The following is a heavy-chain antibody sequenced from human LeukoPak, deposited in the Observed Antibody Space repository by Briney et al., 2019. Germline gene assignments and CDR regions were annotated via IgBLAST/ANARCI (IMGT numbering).Heavy chain of an antibody. CDR1: GGSFSGYY. J-gene: IGHJ5*02. V-gene: IGHV4-34*01. Sequence: SETLSLTCAVYGGSFSGYYWSWIRQPPGKGLEWIGGINHSGSTNYNPSLKSRVTISVDTSKNQFSLKLSSVTAADTAVYYCARGATSGIVVVPAHPEVSYNWFDPWGQGTLVTVSS. D-gene: IGHD2-2*01. CDR3: ARGATSGIVVVPAHPEVSYNWFDP. CDR2: INHSGST.